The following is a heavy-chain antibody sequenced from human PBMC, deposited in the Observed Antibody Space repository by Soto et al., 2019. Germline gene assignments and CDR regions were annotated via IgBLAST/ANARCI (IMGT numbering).Heavy chain of an antibody. CDR2: VSASGLNT. V-gene: IGHV3-23*01. CDR3: AKGGYNYGFLFDC. J-gene: IGHJ4*02. CDR1: GFTFSTYA. D-gene: IGHD5-18*01. Sequence: GGSLRLSCAASGFTFSTYAMAWVRQAPGKGLEWVSGVSASGLNTDYADPVKGRFYISRDNSKNTLYLQMNSLRAEDTAVYYCAKGGYNYGFLFDCWGQGTLVTVSS.